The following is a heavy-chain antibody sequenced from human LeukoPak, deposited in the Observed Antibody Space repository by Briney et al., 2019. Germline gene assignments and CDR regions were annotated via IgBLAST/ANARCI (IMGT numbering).Heavy chain of an antibody. Sequence: GGSLRLSCAASGFTFGSYYMTWVRQAPGKGLEWVSVISDSGDNTYYADSVKGRFTVSRDNSRDTLYLQMNSLRAEDTALYYCAKKIGTGPGHNWFDPWGQGTLVTVSS. J-gene: IGHJ5*02. CDR1: GFTFGSYY. CDR3: AKKIGTGPGHNWFDP. D-gene: IGHD2-8*02. CDR2: ISDSGDNT. V-gene: IGHV3-23*01.